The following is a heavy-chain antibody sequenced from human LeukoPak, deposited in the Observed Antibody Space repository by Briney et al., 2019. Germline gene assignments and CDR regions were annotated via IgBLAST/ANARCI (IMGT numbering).Heavy chain of an antibody. J-gene: IGHJ3*02. CDR3: ARSAIHIAAGAFDI. D-gene: IGHD6-13*01. V-gene: IGHV1-45*02. CDR2: ITPFNGNT. CDR1: GYTFTNRY. Sequence: GSSVKVSCKASGYTFTNRYLHWVRQAPGQALEWMGWITPFNGNTNYVQKFQDRVTITRDRSMSTAYMELSSLRSEDTAMYYCARSAIHIAAGAFDIWGQGTMVTVSS.